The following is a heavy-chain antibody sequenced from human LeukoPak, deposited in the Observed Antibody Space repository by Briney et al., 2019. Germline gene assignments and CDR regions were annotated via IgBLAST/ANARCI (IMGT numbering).Heavy chain of an antibody. J-gene: IGHJ4*02. CDR1: GFTFSSYS. CDR3: ARDPLSSSSFDL. V-gene: IGHV3-21*01. CDR2: ISSSSSYI. D-gene: IGHD6-13*01. Sequence: GGSLRLSCAASGFTFSSYSMNWVRQAPGKGLEWVSSISSSSSYIYYADSVKGRFTISRDNAKNSLYLQMNSLRAEDTAVYYCARDPLSSSSFDLWGQGTLVTVSS.